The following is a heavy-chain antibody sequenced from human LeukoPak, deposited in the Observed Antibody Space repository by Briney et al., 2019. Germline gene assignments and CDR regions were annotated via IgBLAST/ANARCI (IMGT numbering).Heavy chain of an antibody. CDR2: MNPNSGNT. Sequence: ASVKVSCKASGYTFTSYDINWVRQATGQGLEWMGWMNPNSGNTGYAQKFQGRVTMTRNTSISTAYMELSSLRSEDTAVYYWARYCSSTSCYPFPWGQGTLVTVSS. V-gene: IGHV1-8*01. CDR3: ARYCSSTSCYPFP. CDR1: GYTFTSYD. D-gene: IGHD2-2*01. J-gene: IGHJ5*02.